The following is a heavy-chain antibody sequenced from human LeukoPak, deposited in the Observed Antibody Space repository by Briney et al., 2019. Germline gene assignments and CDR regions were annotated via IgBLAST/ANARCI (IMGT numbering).Heavy chain of an antibody. D-gene: IGHD4-11*01. Sequence: GGSLRLSCAASGLTFSSYSMNWVRQAPGKGLEWVSSISSSSSYIYYADSVKGRSTISRDNAKNSLYLQMNSLRAEDTAVYYCARVSGDYSKRDAFDIWGQGTMVTVSS. CDR1: GLTFSSYS. CDR2: ISSSSSYI. J-gene: IGHJ3*02. CDR3: ARVSGDYSKRDAFDI. V-gene: IGHV3-21*01.